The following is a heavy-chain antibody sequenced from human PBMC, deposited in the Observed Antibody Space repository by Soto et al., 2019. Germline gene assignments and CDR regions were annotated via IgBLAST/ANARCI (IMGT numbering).Heavy chain of an antibody. Sequence: TSETLSLTCTVSGGSISSYYWSWIRQPPGKGLEWIGYIYYSGSTNYNPSLKSRVTISVDTSKNQFSLKLSSVTAADTAVYYCARDPFPDSSGYYYNYWGQGTLVTVSS. D-gene: IGHD3-22*01. CDR3: ARDPFPDSSGYYYNY. CDR1: GGSISSYY. CDR2: IYYSGST. V-gene: IGHV4-59*01. J-gene: IGHJ4*02.